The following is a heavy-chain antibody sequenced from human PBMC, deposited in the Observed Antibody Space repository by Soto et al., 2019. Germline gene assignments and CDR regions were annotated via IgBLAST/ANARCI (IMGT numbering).Heavy chain of an antibody. J-gene: IGHJ6*03. CDR2: INSDGSST. CDR1: GFTFSNYW. Sequence: GGSLRLSCAASGFTFSNYWMHWVRQAPGKGLVWVSRINSDGSSTSYADSVKGRFTISRDNAKNTLYLQMNNLRAEDAAVYYCARDRPITIFGVIRYMDVWGKGTTVTVSS. D-gene: IGHD3-3*01. CDR3: ARDRPITIFGVIRYMDV. V-gene: IGHV3-74*01.